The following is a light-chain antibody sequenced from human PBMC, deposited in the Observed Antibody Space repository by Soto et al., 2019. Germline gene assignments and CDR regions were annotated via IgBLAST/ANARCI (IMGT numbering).Light chain of an antibody. Sequence: QSVLIQPASVSGSPGQSITISCTGTSSDVGGYNYVSWYQQHPGKAPKLMIYEVSTRPSGVSNRFSGSKSGNTASLTISGLQAEDEADYYCSSYTSSSTLEVFGTGTKVTVL. V-gene: IGLV2-14*01. CDR3: SSYTSSSTLEV. J-gene: IGLJ1*01. CDR1: SSDVGGYNY. CDR2: EVS.